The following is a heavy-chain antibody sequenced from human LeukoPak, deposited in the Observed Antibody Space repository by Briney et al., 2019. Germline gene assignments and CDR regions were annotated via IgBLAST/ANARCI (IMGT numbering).Heavy chain of an antibody. CDR3: ARATNYDFWSGYFSRFDY. Sequence: SQTLSLTCTVSGGSISSGSYYWSWIRQPPGKGLEWIGEINHSGSTNYNPSLKSRVTISVDTSKNQFSLKLSSVTAADTAVYYCARATNYDFWSGYFSRFDYWGQGTLVTVSS. CDR1: GGSISSGSYY. CDR2: INHSGST. D-gene: IGHD3-3*01. J-gene: IGHJ4*02. V-gene: IGHV4-39*07.